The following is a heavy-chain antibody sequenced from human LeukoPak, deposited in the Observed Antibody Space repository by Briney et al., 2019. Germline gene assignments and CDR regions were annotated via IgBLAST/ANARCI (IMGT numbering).Heavy chain of an antibody. J-gene: IGHJ6*02. CDR2: IYYSGST. D-gene: IGHD3-3*01. Sequence: SETLSLTCTVSGVSISSYYWSWIRQPPGKGLEWIGYIYYSGSTNYNPSLKSRVTISVDTSKNQFSLKLSSVTAADTAVYYCARDRFLEWEKDYYYYYGMDVWGQGTTVTVSS. CDR3: ARDRFLEWEKDYYYYYGMDV. V-gene: IGHV4-59*01. CDR1: GVSISSYY.